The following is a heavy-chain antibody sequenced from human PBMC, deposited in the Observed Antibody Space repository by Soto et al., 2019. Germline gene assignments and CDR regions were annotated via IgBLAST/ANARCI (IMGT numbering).Heavy chain of an antibody. CDR2: ISGSGGST. V-gene: IGHV3-23*01. J-gene: IGHJ6*02. CDR3: AKVAGNYGSGVYYFYGMDV. D-gene: IGHD4-4*01. CDR1: GFTFSSYA. Sequence: GGSLRLSCAASGFTFSSYAMSWVRQAPGKGLEWVSAISGSGGSTYYADSVKGWFTISRDNSKNTLYLQMNSLRAEDTAVYYCAKVAGNYGSGVYYFYGMDVWGQGTTVTVSS.